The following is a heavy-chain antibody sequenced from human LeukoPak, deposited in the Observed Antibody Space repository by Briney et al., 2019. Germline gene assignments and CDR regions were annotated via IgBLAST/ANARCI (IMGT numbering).Heavy chain of an antibody. CDR3: AKEPKLTTSLDY. J-gene: IGHJ4*02. CDR2: ISYDGSNK. D-gene: IGHD3-3*01. Sequence: PGGSLRLSCAASGFTFSSYGMHWVRQAPGKGLEWVAVISYDGSNKYYADSVKGRFTISRDNSKNTLYLQMNSLRAEDTAVYYCAKEPKLTTSLDYWGQGTLVTVSS. V-gene: IGHV3-30*18. CDR1: GFTFSSYG.